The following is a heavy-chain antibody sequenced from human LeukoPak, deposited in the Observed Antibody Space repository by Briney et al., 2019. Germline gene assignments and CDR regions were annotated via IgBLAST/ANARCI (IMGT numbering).Heavy chain of an antibody. CDR3: AREAREGSGSYYGSFDY. Sequence: PGGSLRLSCAAFGFTFSSYEMNWVRQAPGKGLEWVSYISSSGSTIYYADSVKGRFTISRDNAKNSLYLQMNSLRAEDTAVYYCAREAREGSGSYYGSFDYWGQGTLVTVSS. D-gene: IGHD3-10*01. J-gene: IGHJ4*02. CDR1: GFTFSSYE. CDR2: ISSSGSTI. V-gene: IGHV3-48*03.